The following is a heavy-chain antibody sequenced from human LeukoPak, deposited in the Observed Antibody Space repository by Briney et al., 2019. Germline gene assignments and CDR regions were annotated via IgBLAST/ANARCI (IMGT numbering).Heavy chain of an antibody. Sequence: QPGGSLRLSCAASGFTFSNYWMSWVRQAPGKGLEWVANIKQDGSGKYYVDSVKGRFTISRDNAKNSLYLQMNCLRVEDTAVYYCAKTYYYDSRFDYWGQGTLVTVSS. CDR1: GFTFSNYW. CDR3: AKTYYYDSRFDY. CDR2: IKQDGSGK. J-gene: IGHJ4*02. V-gene: IGHV3-7*01. D-gene: IGHD3-22*01.